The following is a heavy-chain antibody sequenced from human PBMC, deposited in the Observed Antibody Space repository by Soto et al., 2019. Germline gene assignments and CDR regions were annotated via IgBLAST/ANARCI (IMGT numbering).Heavy chain of an antibody. Sequence: QVQLQESGPGLMKPSETLSLTCSVSGASIAGSSYWSWIRQPAGKGLEWIGRFSLSGTTNYSPSLRSRVTMSADVSKNQFSLRLTSVTAADTALYYCARGMTPPCAPAWYYFDSWGQGTLVTVSS. CDR3: ARGMTPPCAPAWYYFDS. CDR2: FSLSGTT. J-gene: IGHJ4*02. CDR1: GASIAGSSY. V-gene: IGHV4-4*07. D-gene: IGHD2-21*01.